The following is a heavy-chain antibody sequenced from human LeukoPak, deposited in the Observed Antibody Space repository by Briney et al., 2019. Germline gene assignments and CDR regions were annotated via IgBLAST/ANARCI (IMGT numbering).Heavy chain of an antibody. CDR1: GFTFSSYW. V-gene: IGHV3-74*01. J-gene: IGHJ6*03. CDR2: INSDGSST. D-gene: IGHD6-13*01. CDR3: ARVRQQLVLGYYYYYMDV. Sequence: GGSLRLSCAASGFTFSSYWMHWVRQAPGKGLVWVSRINSDGSSTSYADSVKGRFTISRDNAKNTLYLQMNSLRAEDTAVYYCARVRQQLVLGYYYYYMDVWGKGTTVTISS.